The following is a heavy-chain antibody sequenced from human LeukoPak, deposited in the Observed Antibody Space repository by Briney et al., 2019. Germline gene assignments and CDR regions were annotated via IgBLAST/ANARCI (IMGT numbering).Heavy chain of an antibody. CDR1: GFTSSSYW. J-gene: IGHJ6*03. CDR3: ARDRRQQLVPGHDYYYYYYMDV. D-gene: IGHD6-6*01. V-gene: IGHV3-7*01. CDR2: IKQDGSEK. Sequence: LSGGSLRLSRAASGFTSSSYWMSWVRQAPGKGLEWVANIKQDGSEKYYVDSVKGRFTISRDNAKNSLYLQMNSLRAEDTAVYYCARDRRQQLVPGHDYYYYYYMDVWGKGTTVTVSS.